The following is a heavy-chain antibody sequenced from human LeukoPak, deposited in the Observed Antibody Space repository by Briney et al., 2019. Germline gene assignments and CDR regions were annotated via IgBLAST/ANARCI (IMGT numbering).Heavy chain of an antibody. V-gene: IGHV1-2*02. J-gene: IGHJ1*01. CDR1: GYTFTGYY. D-gene: IGHD4-11*01. CDR2: INPNSGGT. Sequence: ASVKVSCKASGYTFTGYYMHWVRQAPGQGLEWMGWINPNSGGTNCAQKFQGRVTMTRDTSISTAYMELSRLRSDDTAVYYCARYDYSNLDMAEYFQHWGQGTLATVSS. CDR3: ARYDYSNLDMAEYFQH.